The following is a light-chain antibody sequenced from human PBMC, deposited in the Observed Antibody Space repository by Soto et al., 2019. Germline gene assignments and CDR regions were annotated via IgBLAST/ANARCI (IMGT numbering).Light chain of an antibody. Sequence: QSALTQPASVSGSPGQSITISCTGTSSDVGRYKSVSWYQQHPRKAPKLIIYEVTDRPSRISDRFSGSTSGNTASLPISALQVEDDADYYCSSYTRGNTYVFGTGTKVTVL. V-gene: IGLV2-14*01. J-gene: IGLJ1*01. CDR3: SSYTRGNTYV. CDR2: EVT. CDR1: SSDVGRYKS.